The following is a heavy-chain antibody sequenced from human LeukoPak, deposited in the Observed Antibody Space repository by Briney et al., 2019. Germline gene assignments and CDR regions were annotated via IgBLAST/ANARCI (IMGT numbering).Heavy chain of an antibody. D-gene: IGHD6-13*01. V-gene: IGHV4-34*01. J-gene: IGHJ4*02. CDR2: INHSGST. CDR1: GGSFSGYY. Sequence: SETLSLTCAVYGGSFSGYYWSWIRQPPGKGLEWIGEINHSGSTNYNPSLKSRVTISVDTSKNQFSLKLSSVTAADTAVYYCARGKARAGKRVERAPFDYWGQGTLVTVPS. CDR3: ARGKARAGKRVERAPFDY.